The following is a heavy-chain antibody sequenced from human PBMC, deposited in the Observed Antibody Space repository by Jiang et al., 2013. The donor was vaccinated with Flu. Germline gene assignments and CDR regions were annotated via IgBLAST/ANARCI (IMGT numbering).Heavy chain of an antibody. Sequence: GSGLVKPSQTLSLTCTVSGGSISSGGYYWSWIRQHPGKGLEWIGYIYYSGSTYYNPSLKSRVTISVDTSKNQFSLKLSSVTAADTAVYYCARVVVVTAIPYYYYYYGMDVWGQGTTVTVSS. CDR3: ARVVVVTAIPYYYYYYGMDV. D-gene: IGHD2-21*02. J-gene: IGHJ6*02. CDR2: IYYSGST. V-gene: IGHV4-31*03. CDR1: GGSISSGGYY.